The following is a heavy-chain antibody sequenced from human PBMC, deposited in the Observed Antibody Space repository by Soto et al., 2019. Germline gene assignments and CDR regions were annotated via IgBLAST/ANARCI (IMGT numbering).Heavy chain of an antibody. V-gene: IGHV1-18*01. CDR2: ISAYNGNT. CDR1: GYTFTSYG. D-gene: IGHD6-19*01. CDR3: ARDPRRTIHRYSSGWYSGFDY. J-gene: IGHJ4*02. Sequence: GASVKVSCKASGYTFTSYGISWVRQAPGQGLEWMGWISAYNGNTNYAQKLQGRVTMTTDTSTSTAYMELRSLRSDDTAVYYCARDPRRTIHRYSSGWYSGFDYWGQGTLVTVPQ.